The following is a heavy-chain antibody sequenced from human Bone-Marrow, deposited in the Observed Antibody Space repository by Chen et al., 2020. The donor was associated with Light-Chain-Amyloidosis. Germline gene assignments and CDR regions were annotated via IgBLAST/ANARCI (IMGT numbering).Heavy chain of an antibody. CDR1: GFAFSSYA. Sequence: EVQLVESGGGLLQRGGSLRLSCAASGFAFSSYAMSWVRQAPGKGLEWVSTISGSGGSRYYGDSVKGRLTISRDNSKNALFLQMNSRRAEDTAVYYCAKDISYDNILPGYPADAFDIWGQGTMVTGSS. CDR3: AKDISYDNILPGYPADAFDI. D-gene: IGHD3-9*01. J-gene: IGHJ3*02. V-gene: IGHV3-23*04. CDR2: ISGSGGSR.